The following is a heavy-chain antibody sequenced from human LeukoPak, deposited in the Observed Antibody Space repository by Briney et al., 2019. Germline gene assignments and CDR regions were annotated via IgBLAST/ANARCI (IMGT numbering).Heavy chain of an antibody. V-gene: IGHV3-21*01. J-gene: IGHJ6*03. CDR2: ISSSSSSI. CDR3: ARAHLSSSSTDYMDV. CDR1: GFTFSRYS. Sequence: GGSLRLSCAASGFTFSRYSMNWVRQAPGKGLEWVSSISSSSSSIYYADSVKGRSTISRDNSKNTLYLQMNSLRAEDTAMYYCARAHLSSSSTDYMDVWGKGTTVTVSS. D-gene: IGHD6-6*01.